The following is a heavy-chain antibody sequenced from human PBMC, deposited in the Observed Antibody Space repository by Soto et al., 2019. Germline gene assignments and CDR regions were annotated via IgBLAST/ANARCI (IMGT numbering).Heavy chain of an antibody. D-gene: IGHD3-3*01. V-gene: IGHV3-23*01. CDR2: FRESGRTT. CDR3: ARGWAFWSGYPFGDVFDI. Sequence: GGSLRLSCAASGFGFIFSTSAMSWVRQAPGKGLEWVSTFRESGRTTHYANSVKGRFTISRDNSKNTLYLQMNSLRAEDTAVYYCARGWAFWSGYPFGDVFDIWGQGTMVTVSS. CDR1: GFGFIFSTSA. J-gene: IGHJ3*02.